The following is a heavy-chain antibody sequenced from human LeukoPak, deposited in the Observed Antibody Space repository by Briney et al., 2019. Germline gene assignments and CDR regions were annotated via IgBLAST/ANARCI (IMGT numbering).Heavy chain of an antibody. V-gene: IGHV2-5*01. CDR3: AHRLREWELDSGVFDY. Sequence: SGPTLVKPTQTLTLTCTFSGFSLSTSGVGVGWIRQPPGKALEWLALIYWNDDKRYSPSLKSRLTITKDTSKNQVVLTMTNMDPVDTATYYWAHRLREWELDSGVFDYWGQGTLVTVSS. D-gene: IGHD1-26*01. CDR1: GFSLSTSGVG. J-gene: IGHJ4*02. CDR2: IYWNDDK.